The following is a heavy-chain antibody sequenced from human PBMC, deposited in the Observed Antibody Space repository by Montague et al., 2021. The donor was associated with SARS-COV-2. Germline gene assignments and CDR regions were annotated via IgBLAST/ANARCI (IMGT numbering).Heavy chain of an antibody. CDR2: IHHSGST. V-gene: IGHV4-34*01. J-gene: IGHJ4*02. CDR3: ARATLGITMIVVVMTAIDYYFDY. Sequence: SETLSLTCTVSGASVTTGHYYWSWIRQPPGKGLEWIGEIHHSGSTNYNPSLKSRVTISVDTSKNQFSLKLSSVTAADTAVYYCARATLGITMIVVVMTAIDYYFDYWGRGSLVTVSS. CDR1: GASVTTGHYY. D-gene: IGHD3-22*01.